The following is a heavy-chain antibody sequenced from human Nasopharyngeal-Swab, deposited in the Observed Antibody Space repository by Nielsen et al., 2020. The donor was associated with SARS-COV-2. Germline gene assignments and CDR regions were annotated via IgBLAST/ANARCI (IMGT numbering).Heavy chain of an antibody. J-gene: IGHJ6*02. CDR2: IWYDGSNK. CDR1: GFSFSTYG. CDR3: ARGDSF. Sequence: GESLKISCAASGFSFSTYGMHWVRQSPVKELEWLTNIWYDGSNKYYADSVQGRFTISRDNSKNTLDLQMNSLRVEDTAVYYCARGDSFWGQGTTVTVSS. V-gene: IGHV3-33*01. D-gene: IGHD2-21*01.